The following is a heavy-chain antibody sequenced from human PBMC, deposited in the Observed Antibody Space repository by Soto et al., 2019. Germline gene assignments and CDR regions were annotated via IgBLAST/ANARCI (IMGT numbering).Heavy chain of an antibody. CDR3: ARVYGIPVAGTLDF. J-gene: IGHJ4*02. D-gene: IGHD6-19*01. CDR1: GFTFSTYS. Sequence: PGGSLRLSCAASGFTFSTYSMNWVRQAPGKGLEWVSYISSGSSTIYYADSVKGRFTISRDNAKNSLYLQMNSLRAEDTAVYYCARVYGIPVAGTLDFWGQGTLVTVSS. V-gene: IGHV3-48*01. CDR2: ISSGSSTI.